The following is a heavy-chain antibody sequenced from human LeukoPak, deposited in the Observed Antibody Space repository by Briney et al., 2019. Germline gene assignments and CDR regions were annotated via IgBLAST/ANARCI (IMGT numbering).Heavy chain of an antibody. CDR2: MNPNSGNT. Sequence: ASVTVSCKASGYTFTSYDINWVRQATGQGLEWMGWMNPNSGNTGYAQKFQGRVTMTRNTSISTAYMELSSLRSEDTAVYYCARGADYCSGGSCYSNWFDPWGQGTLVTVSS. D-gene: IGHD2-15*01. CDR3: ARGADYCSGGSCYSNWFDP. CDR1: GYTFTSYD. J-gene: IGHJ5*02. V-gene: IGHV1-8*01.